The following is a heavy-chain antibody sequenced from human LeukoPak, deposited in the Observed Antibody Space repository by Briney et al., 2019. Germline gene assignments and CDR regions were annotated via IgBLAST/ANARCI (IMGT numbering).Heavy chain of an antibody. CDR1: GFTFSDYY. J-gene: IGHJ4*02. D-gene: IGHD6-25*01. CDR3: ARDFIPAATFHS. CDR2: ISGSENYI. V-gene: IGHV3-11*04. Sequence: PGGSLRLSCEASGFTFSDYYMSWIRQAPGKGLEWLAYISGSENYIYYADSVKGRFTISRDNAENSVYLQMDSLRVEDTARYYCARDFIPAATFHSWGQGTRVTVSS.